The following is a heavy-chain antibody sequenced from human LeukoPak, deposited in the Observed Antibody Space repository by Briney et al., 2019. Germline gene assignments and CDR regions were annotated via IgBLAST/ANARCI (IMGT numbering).Heavy chain of an antibody. V-gene: IGHV4-59*01. Sequence: SETLSLTCTVSGDSISSSYWSWIRQPPGKGLEWIGYRHYSGSTNYNPSLQSRVTISLDTSKNQFSLKLTSVTAADTALYYYAREYCSGSSCYFDYWGQGTLVTVSS. CDR3: AREYCSGSSCYFDY. J-gene: IGHJ4*02. D-gene: IGHD2-15*01. CDR1: GDSISSSY. CDR2: RHYSGST.